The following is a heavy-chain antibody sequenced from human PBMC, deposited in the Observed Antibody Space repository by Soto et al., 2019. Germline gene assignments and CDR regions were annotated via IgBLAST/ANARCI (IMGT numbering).Heavy chain of an antibody. CDR1: GFTVSSNY. J-gene: IGHJ6*03. CDR3: AATRPLLDYMDV. Sequence: GGSLRLSCAASGFTVSSNYMSWVRQAPGKGLEWVSVIYSGGSTYYADSVKGRFTISRDNSKNTLYLQMNSLRAEDTAVYYCAATRPLLDYMDVWGKGTTVTVSS. V-gene: IGHV3-66*01. CDR2: IYSGGST. D-gene: IGHD2-15*01.